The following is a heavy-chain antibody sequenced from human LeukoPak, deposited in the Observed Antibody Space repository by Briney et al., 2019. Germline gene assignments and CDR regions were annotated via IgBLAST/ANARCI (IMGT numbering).Heavy chain of an antibody. J-gene: IGHJ6*02. CDR3: ATWGSSSSPLPPMDV. Sequence: GASVKVSCKASGYTFTSYYMHWVRQAPGQGLEWMGIINPSGGSTSYAQKFQGRVTMTRDTSTSTVYMELSSLRSEDTAVYYCATWGSSSSPLPPMDVWGQGTTVTVSS. V-gene: IGHV1-46*01. D-gene: IGHD6-13*01. CDR1: GYTFTSYY. CDR2: INPSGGST.